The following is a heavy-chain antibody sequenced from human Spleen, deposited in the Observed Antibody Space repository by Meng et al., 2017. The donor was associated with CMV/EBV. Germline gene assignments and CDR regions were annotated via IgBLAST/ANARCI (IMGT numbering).Heavy chain of an antibody. V-gene: IGHV1-8*03. D-gene: IGHD5-18*01. CDR3: ATGTAMVADFDY. J-gene: IGHJ4*02. CDR2: MNPNSGNA. Sequence: CKASGYTFTSYDINWVRQATGQGLEWMGWMNPNSGNAGYAQKFQGRVTITRNTSISTAYMELSSLRSEDTAVYYCATGTAMVADFDYWGQGTLVTVSS. CDR1: GYTFTSYD.